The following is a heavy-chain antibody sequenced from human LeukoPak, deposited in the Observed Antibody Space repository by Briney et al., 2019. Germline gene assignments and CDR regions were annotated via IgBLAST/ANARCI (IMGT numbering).Heavy chain of an antibody. D-gene: IGHD6-6*01. CDR1: GFTFSSYA. V-gene: IGHV3-23*01. Sequence: GGSLRLSCTASGFTFSSYAMSWVRQPPGKGLEWVSAISDTGGYIYYTDSVKGRFTVSRDNSKNTLYLQMHSLRAEDTAVYYCAKKWNEQLGPNYFDYWGQGTLVTVSS. J-gene: IGHJ4*02. CDR3: AKKWNEQLGPNYFDY. CDR2: ISDTGGYI.